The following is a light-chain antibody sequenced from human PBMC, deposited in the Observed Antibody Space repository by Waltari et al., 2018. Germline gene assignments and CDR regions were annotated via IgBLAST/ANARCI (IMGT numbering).Light chain of an antibody. CDR3: GTWDSSLAVWM. V-gene: IGLV1-51*02. CDR2: DDN. Sequence: QSLLTQPPSLSAAPGQRVTIYCSGTSPNIGCNDVFWYQQFPGKAPRLLIYDDNRRPAGIPYRCSGSKAATSASLAISRLQTGDEADYYCGTWDSSLAVWMFGGGTRLTVL. CDR1: SPNIGCND. J-gene: IGLJ3*02.